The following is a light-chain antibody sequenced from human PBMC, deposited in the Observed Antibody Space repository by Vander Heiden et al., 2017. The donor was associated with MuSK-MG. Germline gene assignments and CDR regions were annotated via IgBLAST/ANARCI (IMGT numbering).Light chain of an antibody. Sequence: IVLTQSAGTLSLSPGERATLPCRASQSVSSSYLAWYQQKPGQAPRLLIYGASSRATGIPDRFSGSGSGTDFTLTISRLEPEDFAVYYCQQYGSSPPDTFGQGTKLEIK. CDR2: GAS. CDR1: QSVSSSY. J-gene: IGKJ2*01. CDR3: QQYGSSPPDT. V-gene: IGKV3-20*01.